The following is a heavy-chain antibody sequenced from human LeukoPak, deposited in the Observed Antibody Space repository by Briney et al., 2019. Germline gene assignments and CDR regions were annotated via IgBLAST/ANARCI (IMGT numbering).Heavy chain of an antibody. J-gene: IGHJ4*02. CDR1: GGSISSGSYY. Sequence: SQTLSLTCTVSGGSISSGSYYWSWIRQPAGKGLEWIGRMYTSGSTNYNPSLKSRVTISVDTSKNQFSLKLSSVTAADTAVYYCARQWGNFDWLLYVYFDYWGQGTLVTVSS. CDR3: ARQWGNFDWLLYVYFDY. D-gene: IGHD3-9*01. CDR2: MYTSGST. V-gene: IGHV4-61*02.